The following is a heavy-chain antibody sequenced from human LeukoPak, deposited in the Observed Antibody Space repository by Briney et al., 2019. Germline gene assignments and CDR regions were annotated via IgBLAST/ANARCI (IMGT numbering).Heavy chain of an antibody. D-gene: IGHD5-12*01. CDR2: IGPGDRTL. CDR1: GFSVGTYE. V-gene: IGHV3-48*03. CDR3: AREGIAGPSGYDAFDI. Sequence: GGSLRPSCAPSGFSVGTYEMNWVRQAPGKGLEWLSNIGPGDRTLYNADTVQGRFTISRDNAKNSVYLQMSSLRDEDTGVYYCAREGIAGPSGYDAFDIWGQGTVVTVSS. J-gene: IGHJ3*02.